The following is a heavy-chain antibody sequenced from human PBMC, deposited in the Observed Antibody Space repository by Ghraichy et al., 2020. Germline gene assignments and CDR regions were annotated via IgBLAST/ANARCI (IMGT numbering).Heavy chain of an antibody. J-gene: IGHJ3*02. D-gene: IGHD2-21*02. Sequence: GGSLRLSCAASGFTFSSYWMSWVRQAPGKGLEWVANIKQDGSEKYYVDSVKGRFTISRDNAKNSLYLQMNSLRAEDTAVYYCARVAYCGGDCLDAFDIWGQGTMVTVSS. V-gene: IGHV3-7*03. CDR3: ARVAYCGGDCLDAFDI. CDR2: IKQDGSEK. CDR1: GFTFSSYW.